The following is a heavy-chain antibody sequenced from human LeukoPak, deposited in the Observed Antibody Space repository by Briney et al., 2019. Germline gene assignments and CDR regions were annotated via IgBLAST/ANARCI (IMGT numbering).Heavy chain of an antibody. CDR2: ISGSGNAK. CDR1: GFTFSDYY. V-gene: IGHV3-11*01. D-gene: IGHD1-26*01. Sequence: GGSLRLSCAASGFTFSDYYMSWIRQAPGKGLEWVTCISGSGNAKNYAESVKGRFTISRDNAKNSVFLQMDSLRAEDTAVYYCARAGGSYWMGAKFDFWGQGILVTVSS. CDR3: ARAGGSYWMGAKFDF. J-gene: IGHJ4*02.